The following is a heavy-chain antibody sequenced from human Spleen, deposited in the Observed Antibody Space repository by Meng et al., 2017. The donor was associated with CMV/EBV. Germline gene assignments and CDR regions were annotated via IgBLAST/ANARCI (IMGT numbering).Heavy chain of an antibody. V-gene: IGHV4-39*07. CDR1: GGSISSSSYY. J-gene: IGHJ5*02. D-gene: IGHD3-10*01. Sequence: GSLRLSCTVSGGSISSSSYYWGWIRQPPGKGLEWIGSIYYSGSTYYNPSLKSRVTISVDTSKNQFSLKLSSVTAADTAVYYCARDSMVRGVMRYNWFDPWGQGTLVTVSS. CDR3: ARDSMVRGVMRYNWFDP. CDR2: IYYSGST.